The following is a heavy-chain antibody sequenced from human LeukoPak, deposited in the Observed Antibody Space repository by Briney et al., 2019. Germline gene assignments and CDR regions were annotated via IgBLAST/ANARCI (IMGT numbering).Heavy chain of an antibody. V-gene: IGHV3-74*01. CDR2: INSDGSST. CDR1: GLTFGSYW. CDR3: ARDRDDAFDI. J-gene: IGHJ3*02. Sequence: QPGGSLRLSCAASGLTFGSYWMHWVRQAPGKGLVWVSRINSDGSSTSYADSVKGRFTISRDNAKNTLYLQMNSLTADDTAVYYCARDRDDAFDIWGQGTMVTVSS.